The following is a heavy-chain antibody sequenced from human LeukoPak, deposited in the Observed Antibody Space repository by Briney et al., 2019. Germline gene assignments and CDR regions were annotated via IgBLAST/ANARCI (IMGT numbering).Heavy chain of an antibody. D-gene: IGHD6-19*01. CDR3: ARASTRYSSGWYGY. V-gene: IGHV1-69*01. J-gene: IGHJ4*02. CDR2: IIPIFGTA. Sequence: ASVRVSCKASGGTFSSYAISWVRQAPGQGLEWMGGIIPIFGTANYAQKFQGRVTITADESTSTAYMELSSLRSEDTAVYYCARASTRYSSGWYGYWGQGTLVTVSS. CDR1: GGTFSSYA.